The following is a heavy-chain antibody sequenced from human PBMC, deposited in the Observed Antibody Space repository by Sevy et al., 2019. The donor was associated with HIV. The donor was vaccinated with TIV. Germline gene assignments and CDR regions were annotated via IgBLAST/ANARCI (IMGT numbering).Heavy chain of an antibody. CDR2: ISGSGGST. Sequence: GGSLRLSCAASGFTFSSYAMSWVRQAPGKGLEWVSAISGSGGSTYYADSGKGRFTISRDNSKNTLYLQMNSLRAEDTAVYYCAKDLKGAYSSSWYPSLFDYWGQGTLVTVSS. V-gene: IGHV3-23*01. CDR3: AKDLKGAYSSSWYPSLFDY. D-gene: IGHD6-13*01. J-gene: IGHJ4*02. CDR1: GFTFSSYA.